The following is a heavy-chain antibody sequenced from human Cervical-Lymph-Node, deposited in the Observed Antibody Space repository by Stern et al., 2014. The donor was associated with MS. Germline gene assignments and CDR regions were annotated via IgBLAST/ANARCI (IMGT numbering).Heavy chain of an antibody. D-gene: IGHD3-3*01. V-gene: IGHV4-31*03. CDR2: IYHSGST. CDR3: ARGSREVLLPRFYFDY. J-gene: IGHJ4*02. CDR1: GGSISSGNYY. Sequence: QLQLQESGPGLVKPSQTLSLTCTVSGGSISSGNYYWSWIRQHPGKGLEWIGSIYHSGSTYYNPPLKSRVTTSIDTSKNQFSLKLSSVTAADTAVYYCARGSREVLLPRFYFDYLGQGTLVTVSS.